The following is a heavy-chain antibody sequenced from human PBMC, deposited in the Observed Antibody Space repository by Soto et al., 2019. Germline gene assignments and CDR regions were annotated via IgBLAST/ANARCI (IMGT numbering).Heavy chain of an antibody. D-gene: IGHD6-13*01. CDR3: AKALYGSSSSPIDF. V-gene: IGHV3-9*01. CDR1: AFTFDDYA. J-gene: IGHJ4*02. Sequence: EVQLVESGGGLVQPGRSLRLSCAASAFTFDDYAMHWVRQAPGKGLEWVSYITWNSVYTGYADSVKGRFTISRDNANNSLYLQMHSLKPEDTAFYYCAKALYGSSSSPIDFWGQGTLVTVSS. CDR2: ITWNSVYT.